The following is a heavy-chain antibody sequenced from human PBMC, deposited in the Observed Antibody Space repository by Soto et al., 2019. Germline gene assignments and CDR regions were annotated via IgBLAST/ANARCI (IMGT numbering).Heavy chain of an antibody. CDR2: ISAYNGNT. CDR1: GYSFSDYG. V-gene: IGHV1-18*01. CDR3: ARAGFDWLLSPKWFDP. Sequence: ASVKVSCKTSGYSFSDYGISWVRQAPGQGLEWMGWISAYNGNTNYAQKLQGRVTMATDTSTSTAYMELRSLRSDDTAVYYCARAGFDWLLSPKWFDPWGQGTLVTVSS. J-gene: IGHJ5*02. D-gene: IGHD3-9*01.